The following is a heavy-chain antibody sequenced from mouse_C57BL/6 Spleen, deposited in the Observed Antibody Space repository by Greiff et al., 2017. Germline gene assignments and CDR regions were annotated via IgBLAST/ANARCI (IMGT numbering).Heavy chain of an antibody. CDR1: GFTFSSYA. CDR2: ISSGGDYI. J-gene: IGHJ2*01. CDR3: TRASTGTGPHYFDY. Sequence: EVHLVESGEGLVKPGGSLKLSCAASGFTFSSYAMSWVRQTPEKRLEWVAYISSGGDYIYYADTVKGRFTISRDNARNTLYLQMSSLKSEDTAMYDCTRASTGTGPHYFDYWGQGTTLTVSS. D-gene: IGHD4-1*02. V-gene: IGHV5-9-1*02.